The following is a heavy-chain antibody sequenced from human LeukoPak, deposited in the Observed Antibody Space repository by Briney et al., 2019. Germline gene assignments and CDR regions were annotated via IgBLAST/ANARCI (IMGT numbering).Heavy chain of an antibody. CDR2: IIPILGIA. CDR3: ARPSTHYDSSGYYHHDAFDI. V-gene: IGHV1-69*04. CDR1: GGTFSSYA. Sequence: SVKVSCKASGGTFSSYAISWVRQAPGQGLEWMGRIIPILGIANYAQKFQGRVTITADKSTSTAYMELSSLGSEDTAVYYCARPSTHYDSSGYYHHDAFDIWGQGTMVTVSS. D-gene: IGHD3-22*01. J-gene: IGHJ3*02.